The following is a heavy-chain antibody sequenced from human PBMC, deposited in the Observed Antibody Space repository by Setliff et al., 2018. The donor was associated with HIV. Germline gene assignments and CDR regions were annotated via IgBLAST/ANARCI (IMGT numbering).Heavy chain of an antibody. V-gene: IGHV5-51*01. CDR1: GCSFPNNW. D-gene: IGHD3-3*01. CDR2: IYPENSDA. J-gene: IGHJ3*02. CDR3: ARLSQRIRIFGVINRGEEFDI. Sequence: PGESLKISCKGSGCSFPNNWIGWVRQMSGKGLEWMGFIYPENSDARYSPSFEGQVTISADNSNTTAYLQWSSLKASDTAMYFCARLSQRIRIFGVINRGEEFDIWGQGTMVTVSS.